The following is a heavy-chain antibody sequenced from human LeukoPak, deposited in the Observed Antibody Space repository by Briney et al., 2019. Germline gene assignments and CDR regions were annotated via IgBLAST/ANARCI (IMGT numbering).Heavy chain of an antibody. V-gene: IGHV4-30-2*01. CDR1: GGSISSGGYS. CDR3: ARSSVAAAGYFDY. CDR2: IYHSGST. Sequence: SQTLSLTCAVSGGSISSGGYSWSWIRQPPGKGLEWIGYIYHSGSTHYNPSLKSRVTISVDRSKNQFSLKLSSVTAADTAVYYCARSSVAAAGYFDYWGQGTLVTVSS. D-gene: IGHD6-13*01. J-gene: IGHJ4*02.